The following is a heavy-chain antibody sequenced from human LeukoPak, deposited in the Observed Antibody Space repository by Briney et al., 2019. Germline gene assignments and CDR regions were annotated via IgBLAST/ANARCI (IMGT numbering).Heavy chain of an antibody. J-gene: IGHJ4*02. CDR2: IRGDGSMI. V-gene: IGHV3-74*01. D-gene: IGHD6-25*01. CDR1: EFTFSAYW. CDR3: ARENLAAAADY. Sequence: GGSLRLSCAASEFTFSAYWMHWVRQAPGKGLVWVSRIRGDGSMINYADSVKGRFTISRDNAKNTLYLQMSSLRLEDTAVYYCARENLAAAADYWGQGTVVTVSS.